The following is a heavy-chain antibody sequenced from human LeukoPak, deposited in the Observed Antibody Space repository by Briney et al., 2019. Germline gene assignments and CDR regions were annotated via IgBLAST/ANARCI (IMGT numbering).Heavy chain of an antibody. CDR3: AKVVSYYGSGSYLDY. J-gene: IGHJ4*02. D-gene: IGHD3-10*01. CDR1: GFTFSSYA. V-gene: IGHV3-23*01. Sequence: PGGSLRLSCAASGFTFSSYAMSWVRQAPGKGLEWVSAISGSGGSTYHADSVKGRFTISRDNSKNTLYLQMNSLRAEDTAVYYCAKVVSYYGSGSYLDYWGQGTLVTVSS. CDR2: ISGSGGST.